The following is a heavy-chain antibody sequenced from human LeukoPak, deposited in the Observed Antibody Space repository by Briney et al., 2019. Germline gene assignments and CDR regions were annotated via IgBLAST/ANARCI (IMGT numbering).Heavy chain of an antibody. CDR2: IYSGGST. CDR1: GFTVSSNY. J-gene: IGHJ4*02. D-gene: IGHD6-13*01. V-gene: IGHV3-53*01. Sequence: SGGSLRLSCAASGFTVSSNYMSWVRQAPGKGLEWVSVIYSGGSTYYADSVKGRFTISRDNSKNTLYLRMNSLRAEDTAVYYCARRRAAAGLDYWGQGTLVTVSS. CDR3: ARRRAAAGLDY.